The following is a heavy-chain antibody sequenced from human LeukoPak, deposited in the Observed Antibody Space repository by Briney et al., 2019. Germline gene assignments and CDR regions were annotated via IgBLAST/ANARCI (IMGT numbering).Heavy chain of an antibody. D-gene: IGHD5-24*01. CDR3: AGWLQSSITFDY. V-gene: IGHV4-34*01. CDR2: INHSGST. Sequence: SETLSLTCAVYGGSFSGYYWSWIRQPPGKGLEWIGEINHSGSTNYNPSPKSRVTISVDTSKNQFSLKLSSVTAADTAVYYCAGWLQSSITFDYWGQGTLVTVSS. J-gene: IGHJ4*02. CDR1: GGSFSGYY.